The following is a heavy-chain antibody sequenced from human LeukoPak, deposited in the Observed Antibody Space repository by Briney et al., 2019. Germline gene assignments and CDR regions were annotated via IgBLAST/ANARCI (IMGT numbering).Heavy chain of an antibody. CDR3: ATEPERRIVVVPAASDY. Sequence: ASVKVSCKASGYTFTGYYMHRVRQAPGQGLEWMGWINPNSGGTNYAQKFQGRVTMTRDTSISTAYMELSRLRSDDTAVYYCATEPERRIVVVPAASDYWGQGTLVTVSS. CDR2: INPNSGGT. J-gene: IGHJ4*02. D-gene: IGHD2-2*01. V-gene: IGHV1-2*02. CDR1: GYTFTGYY.